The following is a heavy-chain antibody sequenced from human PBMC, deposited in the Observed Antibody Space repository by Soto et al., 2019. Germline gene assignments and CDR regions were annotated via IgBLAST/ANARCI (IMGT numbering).Heavy chain of an antibody. CDR1: GYTFTSYG. CDR3: ARTIWEPNPIYSSPYFIDV. D-gene: IGHD1-26*01. V-gene: IGHV1-18*01. Sequence: QVQLVQSGAEVKKPGASVKVSCKASGYTFTSYGISWVRQAPGQGLEWMGWISAYNGNTNYAQKLQGRVTMTTDTSTSTAYMELRSLRSDDTAVYYCARTIWEPNPIYSSPYFIDVWSKGTTVTVSS. J-gene: IGHJ6*03. CDR2: ISAYNGNT.